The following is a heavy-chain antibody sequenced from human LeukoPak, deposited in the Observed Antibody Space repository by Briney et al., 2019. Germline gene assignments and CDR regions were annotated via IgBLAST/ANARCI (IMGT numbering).Heavy chain of an antibody. D-gene: IGHD1-26*01. CDR3: ARGGLSVVSATSSWYLDY. Sequence: ASVKVSCKASGYTLTGYYMHWVRQAPGQGLEWMGWINPNSGDTHYAQNFQGRVTLTRDTSISTAYMELSSLRSDDTAVYYCARGGLSVVSATSSWYLDYWGQGTLVPVSS. J-gene: IGHJ4*02. CDR1: GYTLTGYY. V-gene: IGHV1-2*02. CDR2: INPNSGDT.